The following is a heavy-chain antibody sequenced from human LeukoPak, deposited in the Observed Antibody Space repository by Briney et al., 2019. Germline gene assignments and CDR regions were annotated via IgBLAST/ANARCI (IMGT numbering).Heavy chain of an antibody. J-gene: IGHJ4*02. D-gene: IGHD6-6*01. CDR2: IKQDGSTK. V-gene: IGHV3-7*03. CDR3: ARIGYSSSSFDY. Sequence: GRSLRLSCAASEFTFSRYWMSWVRQAPGKGLEWVANIKQDGSTKYYLDSVKGRLTVSRDNAKNSVFLQINSLRAEDTAIYYCARIGYSSSSFDYWGQGTLVTVSS. CDR1: EFTFSRYW.